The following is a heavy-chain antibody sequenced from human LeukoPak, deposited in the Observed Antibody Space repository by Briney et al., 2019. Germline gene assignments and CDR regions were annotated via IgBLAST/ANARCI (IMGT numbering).Heavy chain of an antibody. CDR3: ARKRRAYYYDSSGPLDAFDI. D-gene: IGHD3-22*01. Sequence: GGSLRLSCVASGFTFSSYEMNWVRQAPGKGLEWVSYISSSGSTIYYADSVKGRFTISRDNAKNTLYLQMNSLRAEDTAVYYCARKRRAYYYDSSGPLDAFDIWGQGTMVTVSS. CDR1: GFTFSSYE. J-gene: IGHJ3*02. V-gene: IGHV3-48*03. CDR2: ISSSGSTI.